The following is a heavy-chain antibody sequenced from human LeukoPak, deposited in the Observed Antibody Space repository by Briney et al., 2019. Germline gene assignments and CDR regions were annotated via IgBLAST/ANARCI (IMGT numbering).Heavy chain of an antibody. V-gene: IGHV1-69*02. Sequence: SVKVSCKASGGTFRSYTISWVRQAPGQGLEWMGRIIPILGIANYAQKFQGRVTITADKSTSTAYMELSSLRSEDTAVYYCARPDYYYYDSSGYYYYWGQGTLVTVSS. CDR3: ARPDYYYYDSSGYYYY. CDR2: IIPILGIA. CDR1: GGTFRSYT. J-gene: IGHJ4*02. D-gene: IGHD3-22*01.